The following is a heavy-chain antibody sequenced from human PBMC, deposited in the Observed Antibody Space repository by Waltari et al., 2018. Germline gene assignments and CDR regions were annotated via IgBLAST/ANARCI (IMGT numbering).Heavy chain of an antibody. D-gene: IGHD1-26*01. Sequence: QVQLVQSGAEVKKPGASMKVSCKTSGYPFTSYYMHWVRQAPGQGLEWMGWINTRNGGTNYAQKYQGRVTMTRDTSISTAYMELSRLISNDTAVYYCARTYQSGSYSDYWGQGTPVTVSS. CDR2: INTRNGGT. J-gene: IGHJ4*02. V-gene: IGHV1-2*02. CDR3: ARTYQSGSYSDY. CDR1: GYPFTSYY.